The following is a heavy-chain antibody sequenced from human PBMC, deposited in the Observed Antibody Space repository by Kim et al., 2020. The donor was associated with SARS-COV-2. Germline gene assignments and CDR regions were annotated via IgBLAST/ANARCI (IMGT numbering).Heavy chain of an antibody. CDR1: GGSISSSNW. Sequence: SETLSLTCAVSGGSISSSNWWSWVRQPPGKGLEWIGEIYHSGSTNYNPSLKSRVTISVDKSKNQFSLKLSSVTAADTAVYYCAREGNKNSSWWRDYYYGMDVWGQGTTVTVSS. D-gene: IGHD6-13*01. CDR3: AREGNKNSSWWRDYYYGMDV. J-gene: IGHJ6*02. V-gene: IGHV4-4*02. CDR2: IYHSGST.